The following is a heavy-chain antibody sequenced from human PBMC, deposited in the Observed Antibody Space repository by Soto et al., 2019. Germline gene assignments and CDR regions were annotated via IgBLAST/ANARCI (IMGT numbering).Heavy chain of an antibody. J-gene: IGHJ3*02. CDR3: AKGGFTFGGVTLDAFDI. D-gene: IGHD3-16*01. Sequence: GGSLRLSCAASGFTFSSYAMSWVRQAPGKGLEWVSAISGSGGSTYYADSVKGRFTISRDNSKNTLYLQMNSLRAEDTAVYYCAKGGFTFGGVTLDAFDIWGQGTMVTVSS. V-gene: IGHV3-23*01. CDR1: GFTFSSYA. CDR2: ISGSGGST.